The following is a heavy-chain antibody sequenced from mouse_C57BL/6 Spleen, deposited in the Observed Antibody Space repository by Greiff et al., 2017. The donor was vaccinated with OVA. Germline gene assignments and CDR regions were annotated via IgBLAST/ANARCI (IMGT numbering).Heavy chain of an antibody. CDR3: VRQGMITTSFAY. CDR2: IRSKSNNYAT. J-gene: IGHJ3*01. Sequence: EVKLMESGGGLVQPKGSLKLSCAASGFSFNTYAMNWVRQAPGKGLEWVARIRSKSNNYATYYADSVKDRFTISRDDSESMLYLQMNNLKTEDTAMYYCVRQGMITTSFAYWGQGTLVTVSA. D-gene: IGHD2-4*01. V-gene: IGHV10-1*01. CDR1: GFSFNTYA.